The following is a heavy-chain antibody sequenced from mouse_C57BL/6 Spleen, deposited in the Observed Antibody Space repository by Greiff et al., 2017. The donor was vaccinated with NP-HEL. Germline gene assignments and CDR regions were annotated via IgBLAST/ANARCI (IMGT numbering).Heavy chain of an antibody. V-gene: IGHV1-26*01. CDR3: ARKAGYYGYDAWFAY. D-gene: IGHD2-2*01. CDR1: GYTFTDYY. CDR2: INPNNGGT. Sequence: EVQLQQSGPELVKPGASVKISCKASGYTFTDYYMNWVKQSHGKSLEWIGDINPNNGGTSYNQKFKGKATLTVDKSSSTAYMELRSLTSEDSAVYYCARKAGYYGYDAWFAYWGQGTLVTVSA. J-gene: IGHJ3*01.